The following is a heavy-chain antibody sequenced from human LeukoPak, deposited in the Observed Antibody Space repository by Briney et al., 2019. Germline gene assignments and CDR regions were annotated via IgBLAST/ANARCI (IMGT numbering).Heavy chain of an antibody. J-gene: IGHJ5*02. CDR2: IHSSGST. V-gene: IGHV4-59*01. D-gene: IGHD6-13*01. CDR1: GGSIISYY. CDR3: SRSLPGAVGAADL. Sequence: SETLSLTCTVSGGSIISYYWSWIRQTPGTGLEWIAYIHSSGSTNYNPSLKSRVTISVDTSKNHFSLKVTSMTAADTGIYYCSRSLPGAVGAADLWGQGTLVTVSS.